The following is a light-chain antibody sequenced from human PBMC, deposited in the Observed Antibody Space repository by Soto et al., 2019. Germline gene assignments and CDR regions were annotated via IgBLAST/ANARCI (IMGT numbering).Light chain of an antibody. J-gene: IGLJ2*01. V-gene: IGLV2-8*01. CDR3: SSHAGGNNLGV. CDR2: EVT. CDR1: SSDIGGYNY. Sequence: QSVLTQPPSASGSPGQSVTISCTGTSSDIGGYNYVSWYQQHPGKAPKLMIYEVTKRPSGVPDRFSGSKSGNSASLTVSGLQGGGEADYYGSSHAGGNNLGVFGGGTKVTVL.